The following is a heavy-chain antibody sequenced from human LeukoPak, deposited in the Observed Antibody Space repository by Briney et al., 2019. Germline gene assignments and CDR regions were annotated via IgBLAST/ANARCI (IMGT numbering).Heavy chain of an antibody. CDR3: ARDFYSYASHFDY. D-gene: IGHD5-18*01. CDR1: GFTFSDYY. CDR2: ISGGGGAI. V-gene: IGHV3-11*01. Sequence: PGGSLRLSCAASGFTFSDYYMSWIRQAPGKGLEWISYISGGGGAIYYADSVKGRFTMSRDNAKNSLYLQMNSLRAEDTAMYYCARDFYSYASHFDYWGQGTQVTVSS. J-gene: IGHJ4*02.